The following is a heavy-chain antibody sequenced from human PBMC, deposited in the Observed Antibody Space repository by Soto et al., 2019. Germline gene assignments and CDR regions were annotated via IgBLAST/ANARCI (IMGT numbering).Heavy chain of an antibody. D-gene: IGHD6-13*01. CDR3: ARDLAAGDH. Sequence: QVQLVQSGAVVKKPGASVKVSCKASGYTFTNYYIHWVRQAPGQGLEWMGIINPTSGSTNYAQKFQGRVTLTYDTSTTTVYMELSGLRSEDTAVLYCARDLAAGDHWGQGTLVTVSS. J-gene: IGHJ4*02. CDR1: GYTFTNYY. V-gene: IGHV1-46*01. CDR2: INPTSGST.